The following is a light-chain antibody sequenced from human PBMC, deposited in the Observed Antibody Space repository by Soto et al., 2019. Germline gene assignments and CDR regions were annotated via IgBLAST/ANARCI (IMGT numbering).Light chain of an antibody. CDR3: CSYAGRGTFV. Sequence: QSALTQPASVSGSPGQSITISCTGTSSVVGSYNLVSWYQQHPGKAPKLMIYEVSKRPSGVSNRFSGSKSGNTASLTISGLQAEDEADYYCCSYAGRGTFVFGTGTKVTVL. CDR2: EVS. CDR1: SSVVGSYNL. J-gene: IGLJ1*01. V-gene: IGLV2-23*02.